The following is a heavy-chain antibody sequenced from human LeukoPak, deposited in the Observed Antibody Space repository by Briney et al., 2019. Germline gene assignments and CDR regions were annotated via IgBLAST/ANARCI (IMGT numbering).Heavy chain of an antibody. V-gene: IGHV1-69*01. CDR3: ARGYGQNYYGMDG. CDR1: GGTFSSYA. CDR2: IIPIFGTA. J-gene: IGHJ6*01. D-gene: IGHD1-1*01. Sequence: ASLKVSCKASGGTFSSYAISWVRQAPGQGLEWMEGIIPIFGTANYAQKFQGRVTITSDESTSTAYMELSSLRSEETAVYYCARGYGQNYYGMDGWGKGTTVTVCS.